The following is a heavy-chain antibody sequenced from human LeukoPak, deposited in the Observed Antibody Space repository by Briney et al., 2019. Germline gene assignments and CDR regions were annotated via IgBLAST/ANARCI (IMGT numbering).Heavy chain of an antibody. D-gene: IGHD6-19*01. CDR1: GFTFSSYS. Sequence: GGSLRLSCAASGFTFSSYSMNWVRQAPGKGLEWVSSISSSSSYIYYADSVKGRFTISRDNAKNSLYPQMNSLRAEDTAVYYCAKDPEGQQWLVQFFYFDYWGQGTLVTVSS. J-gene: IGHJ4*02. CDR3: AKDPEGQQWLVQFFYFDY. V-gene: IGHV3-21*04. CDR2: ISSSSSYI.